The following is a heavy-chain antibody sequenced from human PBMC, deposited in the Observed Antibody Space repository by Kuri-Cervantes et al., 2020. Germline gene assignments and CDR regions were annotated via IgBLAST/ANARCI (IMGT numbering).Heavy chain of an antibody. Sequence: EPLSLTCAASGFTFSSYAMSWVRQAPGKGLEWVSAISGSGGSTYYADSVKGRFTISRDNSKNTLYLQMNSLRTEDTALYYCAKDDRPYYYGSGSYLYYYYGMDVWGQGNTVTVSS. CDR1: GFTFSSYA. J-gene: IGHJ6*02. V-gene: IGHV3-23*01. D-gene: IGHD3-10*01. CDR3: AKDDRPYYYGSGSYLYYYYGMDV. CDR2: ISGSGGST.